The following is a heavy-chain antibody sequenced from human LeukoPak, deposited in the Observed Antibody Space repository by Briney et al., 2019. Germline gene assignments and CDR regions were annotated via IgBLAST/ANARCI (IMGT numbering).Heavy chain of an antibody. J-gene: IGHJ4*02. CDR3: ARPNHYGSGRSKGLTN. CDR1: GGSFSGYY. CDR2: INHSGST. Sequence: SETLSLTCAVYGGSFSGYYWSWIRQPPGKGLEWIGEINHSGSTNYNPSLKSRVTISVDTSKNQFSLKLSSVTAADTAVYYCARPNHYGSGRSKGLTNWGQGTLVTVSS. V-gene: IGHV4-34*01. D-gene: IGHD3-10*01.